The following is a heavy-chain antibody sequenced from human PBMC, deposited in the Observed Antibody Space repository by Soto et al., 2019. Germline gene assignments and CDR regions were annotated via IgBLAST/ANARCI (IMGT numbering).Heavy chain of an antibody. CDR2: ISSSSSII. D-gene: IGHD3-9*01. V-gene: IGHV3-48*01. CDR3: AKGAASGRYFDWLPQAFDY. Sequence: GGSLRLSCAASGFTFINYSMNWVRQAPGKGLEWLSYISSSSSIIHYADSVKGRFTISRDNAKNSLYLQMNSLRAEDTAVYYCAKGAASGRYFDWLPQAFDYWGQGTLVTVSS. J-gene: IGHJ4*02. CDR1: GFTFINYS.